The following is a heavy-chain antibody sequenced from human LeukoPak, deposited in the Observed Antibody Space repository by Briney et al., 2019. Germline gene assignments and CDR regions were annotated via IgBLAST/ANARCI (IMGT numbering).Heavy chain of an antibody. CDR2: IYYSGST. Sequence: SETLSLTCAVSGYSISSGYYWGWIRQPPGKGLEWIGSIYYSGSTYYKPSLKSRVTISVDTSKNQFSLKLTSVTAADTAVYYCTRAPDSVGWFDPWGQGTPVTVSS. V-gene: IGHV4-38-2*01. CDR3: TRAPDSVGWFDP. D-gene: IGHD5/OR15-5a*01. J-gene: IGHJ5*02. CDR1: GYSISSGYY.